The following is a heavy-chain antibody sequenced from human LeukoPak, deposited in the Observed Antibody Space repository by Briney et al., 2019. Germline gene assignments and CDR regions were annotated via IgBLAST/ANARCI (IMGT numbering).Heavy chain of an antibody. J-gene: IGHJ4*02. CDR1: GYTFTSYY. CDR3: AAGYNYGGYQFDY. V-gene: IGHV1-46*03. Sequence: HRASVKVSCKASGYTFTSYYMHWVRQAPGQGLEWMGIINPSGGGTSYAQKFQGRVTLTRDTSTSTVYVELSGLRSEDTAVYYCAAGYNYGGYQFDYWGQGTLVTVSS. D-gene: IGHD5-18*01. CDR2: INPSGGGT.